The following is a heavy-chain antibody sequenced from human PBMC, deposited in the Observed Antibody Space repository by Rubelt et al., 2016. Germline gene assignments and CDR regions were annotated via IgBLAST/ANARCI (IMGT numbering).Heavy chain of an antibody. V-gene: IGHV2-5*02. CDR1: GFTLSTGGVG. Sequence: QITLKESGPTLVKPTQTLTLTCTFSGFTLSTGGVGVGWFRQPPGKALEWLALIFWDDDKRYSPSLKSRLTITKDTSKNQVVLTMTNMDPVDTATYYCAHSLATGYGDYDFLISAFDIWGQGTMVTVSS. D-gene: IGHD4-17*01. CDR2: IFWDDDK. J-gene: IGHJ3*02. CDR3: AHSLATGYGDYDFLISAFDI.